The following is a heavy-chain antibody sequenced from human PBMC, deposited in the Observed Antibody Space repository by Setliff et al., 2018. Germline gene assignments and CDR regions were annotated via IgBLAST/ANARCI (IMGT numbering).Heavy chain of an antibody. V-gene: IGHV2-5*01. CDR1: GFSLSTSGVG. J-gene: IGHJ4*02. CDR2: IYWNDEK. Sequence: SGPTLVNPTQTLTLTCTFSGFSLSTSGVGVGWIRQPPGKALEWLALIYWNDEKRYSPSLQSRLTITKDTSKNQVVLTMTNMDPVDTATYYCAHIAGGGNSPRHDYWGQGTLVTVSS. D-gene: IGHD2-21*01. CDR3: AHIAGGGNSPRHDY.